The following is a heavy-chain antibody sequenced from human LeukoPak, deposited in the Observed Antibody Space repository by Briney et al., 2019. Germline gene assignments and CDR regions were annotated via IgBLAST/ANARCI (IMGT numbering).Heavy chain of an antibody. V-gene: IGHV3-48*03. CDR3: ARDFAEGCSADNCYSLDY. CDR1: GFTFSSYD. Sequence: GGSLRLSCATSGFTFSSYDMNWVRQAPGRGLEWVSYITSGGNTIYYAASVKGRFTISRDNAKNSLYLQMNSLRAEDTDMYYCARDFAEGCSADNCYSLDYWGQGTLVTVSS. J-gene: IGHJ4*02. D-gene: IGHD2-15*01. CDR2: ITSGGNTI.